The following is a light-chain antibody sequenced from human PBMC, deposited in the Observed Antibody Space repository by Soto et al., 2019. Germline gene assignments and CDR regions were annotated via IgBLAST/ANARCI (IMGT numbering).Light chain of an antibody. V-gene: IGKV1-5*03. CDR2: KAS. CDR3: QQYASYSVA. CDR1: QTVSSW. Sequence: IQITQSPSTLSAPERDRVTITCRASQTVSSWLAWYQQKPGKAPKLLIYKASTLKSGVPSRFSGSGSGTEFTLTISSLQPDDFATYYRQQYASYSVAFGGGTKV. J-gene: IGKJ4*02.